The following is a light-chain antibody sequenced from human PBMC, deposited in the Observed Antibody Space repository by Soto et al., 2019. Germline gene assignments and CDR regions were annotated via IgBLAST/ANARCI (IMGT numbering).Light chain of an antibody. CDR3: HQYNSYPLT. V-gene: IGKV1D-16*01. CDR2: GAS. CDR1: QGISSW. Sequence: DIQMTQSPSSLAASLGDRVSITCRASQGISSWLARYQQKPEKAHNFLIYGASSLQSGVPSRFSCSGYGTDCTITISSLQPEDFETYYCHQYNSYPLTVGGGTKVEIK. J-gene: IGKJ4*01.